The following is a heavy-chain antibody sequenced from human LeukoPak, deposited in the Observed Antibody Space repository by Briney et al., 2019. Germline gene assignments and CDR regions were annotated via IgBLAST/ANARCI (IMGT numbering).Heavy chain of an antibody. V-gene: IGHV3-48*01. D-gene: IGHD3-10*01. CDR3: ARAGRFGESFRDYYYYIDV. CDR2: ISSSSSNI. J-gene: IGHJ6*03. CDR1: GFTFSSYS. Sequence: GGSLRLSCAASGFTFSSYSMNWVRQAPGKGLEWVSCISSSSSNIDYADSVKGRFTISRDKAKNSLYLQMNSLRAEDTAVYYCARAGRFGESFRDYYYYIDVWGKGTTVTVSS.